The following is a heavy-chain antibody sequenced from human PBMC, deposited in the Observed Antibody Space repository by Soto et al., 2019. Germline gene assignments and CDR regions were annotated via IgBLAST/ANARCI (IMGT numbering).Heavy chain of an antibody. D-gene: IGHD2-15*01. CDR1: GGSISSYY. CDR3: ARPSNGGVDYYYYYMDV. V-gene: IGHV4-59*08. Sequence: SGTLSLTFTVSGGSISSYYWTWIRQPQGKGLEWIGYIYYSGSTDYNPSLKSRLTISVDTSKNQFSLKLSSVTAADTAVYYCARPSNGGVDYYYYYMDVWGKGTTVTVSS. CDR2: IYYSGST. J-gene: IGHJ6*03.